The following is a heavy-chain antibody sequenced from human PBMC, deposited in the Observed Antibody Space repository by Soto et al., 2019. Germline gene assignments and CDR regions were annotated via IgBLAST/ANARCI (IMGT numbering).Heavy chain of an antibody. CDR2: IKQDGSEK. D-gene: IGHD1-26*01. Sequence: GGSLRLSCAASGFTFSTYWMSWVRQAPGQGLEWVANIKQDGSEKYYVDSVKGRFTISRDNAKNSLYLQMNSLRAEDTAVYYCARGGRRSGSYADAFDIWGQGTMVT. J-gene: IGHJ3*02. CDR1: GFTFSTYW. V-gene: IGHV3-7*03. CDR3: ARGGRRSGSYADAFDI.